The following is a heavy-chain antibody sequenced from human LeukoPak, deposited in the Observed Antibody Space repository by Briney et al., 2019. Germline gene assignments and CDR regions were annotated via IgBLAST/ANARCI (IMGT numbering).Heavy chain of an antibody. CDR2: IKSKTDGGTT. J-gene: IGHJ4*02. V-gene: IGHV3-15*01. D-gene: IGHD3-3*01. CDR1: GFTFSNAW. CDR3: TTYYYDFWSGYSYYFDY. Sequence: PGGSLRLSCAASGFTFSNAWMSWVRQAPGKGREWVGRIKSKTDGGTTDYAAPVKGRFTISRDDSKNTLYLQMNSLKTEDTAVYYCTTYYYDFWSGYSYYFDYWGQGTLVTVSS.